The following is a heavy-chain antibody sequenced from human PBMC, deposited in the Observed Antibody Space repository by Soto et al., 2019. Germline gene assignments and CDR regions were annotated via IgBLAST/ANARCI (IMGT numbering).Heavy chain of an antibody. CDR1: CGSIISGDYY. J-gene: IGHJ4*02. Sequence: SETLSLTCTFSCGSIISGDYYWSWIRQPPGKGLEWIGYIYYSGSTYYNPSLKSRVTISVDTSKNQFSLKLSSVTAADTAVYYCARAFDSSGYRLNPLGYWGQGTLVTVSS. V-gene: IGHV4-30-4*01. D-gene: IGHD3-22*01. CDR2: IYYSGST. CDR3: ARAFDSSGYRLNPLGY.